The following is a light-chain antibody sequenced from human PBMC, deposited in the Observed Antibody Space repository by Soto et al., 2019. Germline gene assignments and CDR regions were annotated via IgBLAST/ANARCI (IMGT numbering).Light chain of an antibody. CDR1: QSISVW. J-gene: IGKJ1*01. CDR2: KAS. V-gene: IGKV1-5*03. Sequence: DIQMTQCPSTLCASVGDRVTIACRASQSISVWLAWYQQKAGQAPNLLIYKASRLESGVPSRFSGRGSETEFTLTISGLQPGDSATYYCRQYNSYSPTFGQGTKVDIK. CDR3: RQYNSYSPT.